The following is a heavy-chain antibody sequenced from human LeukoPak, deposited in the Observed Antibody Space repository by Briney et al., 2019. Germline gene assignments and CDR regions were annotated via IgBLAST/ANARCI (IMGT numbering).Heavy chain of an antibody. D-gene: IGHD6-19*01. J-gene: IGHJ4*02. Sequence: TLSLTCTVSGGSISSGGYYWSWIRQHPGKGLEWIGYIYYSGSTYYNPSLKSRVTISVDTSKNQFSLKLSSVTAADTAVYYCARTCSSGWYPAQYYFDYWGQGTLVTVSS. CDR1: GGSISSGGYY. CDR2: IYYSGST. CDR3: ARTCSSGWYPAQYYFDY. V-gene: IGHV4-31*03.